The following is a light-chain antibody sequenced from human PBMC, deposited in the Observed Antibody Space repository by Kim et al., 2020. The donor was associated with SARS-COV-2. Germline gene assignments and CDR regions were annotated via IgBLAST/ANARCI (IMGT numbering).Light chain of an antibody. J-gene: IGKJ4*01. Sequence: VAPGERSPLPCRADQSFGSTLAWHQQKPAQAPRLLVNRAPTGATGSPAGFSGGGSGTEFTLTISGLHSEDFAFYFCQHYDSWPLAFGGGTKLEI. V-gene: IGKV3-15*01. CDR3: QHYDSWPLA. CDR2: RAP. CDR1: QSFGST.